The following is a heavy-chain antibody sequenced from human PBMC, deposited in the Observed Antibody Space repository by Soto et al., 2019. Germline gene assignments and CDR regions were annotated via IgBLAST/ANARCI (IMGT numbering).Heavy chain of an antibody. Sequence: EVQLVQSGAEVKKPGESLKISCKGSGYSFTSYWIGWVRQMPGKGLEWMGIIYPGDSDTRYSPSFQGQVTISADKSISTAYLQWSSLKASDTAMYYCARLPYCSSTSCLGYYYYYGMDVWGQGTTVTVSS. CDR3: ARLPYCSSTSCLGYYYYYGMDV. CDR2: IYPGDSDT. J-gene: IGHJ6*02. V-gene: IGHV5-51*01. D-gene: IGHD2-2*01. CDR1: GYSFTSYW.